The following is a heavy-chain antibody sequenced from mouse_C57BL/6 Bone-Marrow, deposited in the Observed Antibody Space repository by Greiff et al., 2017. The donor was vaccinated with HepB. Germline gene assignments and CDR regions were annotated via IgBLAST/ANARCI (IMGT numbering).Heavy chain of an antibody. Sequence: EVQLQQSGAELVRPGASVKLSCTASGFNIKDDYMHWVKQRPEQGLEWIGWIDPENGDTEYASKFQGKATITADTSSHTAYLQLSSLTSEDTAVYYCTTTYNDYAMDYWGQGTSVTVSS. J-gene: IGHJ4*01. V-gene: IGHV14-4*01. CDR2: IDPENGDT. CDR1: GFNIKDDY. D-gene: IGHD1-3*01. CDR3: TTTYNDYAMDY.